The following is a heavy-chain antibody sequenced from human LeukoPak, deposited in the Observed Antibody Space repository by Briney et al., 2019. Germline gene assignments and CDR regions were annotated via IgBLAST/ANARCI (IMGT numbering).Heavy chain of an antibody. D-gene: IGHD3-22*01. CDR2: IYHSGST. J-gene: IGHJ4*02. CDR1: GGSISSSNW. Sequence: SGTLSLTCAVSGGSISSSNWWSWVRQPPGKGLEWIGEIYHSGSTNYNPSLKSRVTISVDKSKNQFSLKLSSVTAADTAVYYCARESGYYYDTRYFDYWGRGTLVTVSS. V-gene: IGHV4-4*02. CDR3: ARESGYYYDTRYFDY.